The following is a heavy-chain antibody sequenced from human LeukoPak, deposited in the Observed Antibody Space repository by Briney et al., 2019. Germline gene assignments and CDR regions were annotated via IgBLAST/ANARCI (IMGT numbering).Heavy chain of an antibody. Sequence: SETLSLTCAVSGDSISSGGYSWSWIRQPPGKGLEWIGYIYHSGSTYYNPSLKSRVTISLDRSKNQFSLKLSSVTAADTAVHYCARGGGYCSGGSCYRDAFDIWGQGTMVTVSS. V-gene: IGHV4-30-2*01. CDR1: GDSISSGGYS. CDR3: ARGGGYCSGGSCYRDAFDI. CDR2: IYHSGST. J-gene: IGHJ3*02. D-gene: IGHD2-15*01.